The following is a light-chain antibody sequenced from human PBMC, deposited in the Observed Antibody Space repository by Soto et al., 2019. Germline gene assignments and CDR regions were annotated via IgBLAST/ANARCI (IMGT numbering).Light chain of an antibody. Sequence: DIVMTQSPDSLAVSLGERATINCKSSQSVLYSSNNKNYLAWFQQKPGQPPKLLIYWASTRESGVPDRFSGGGSGTDFTLTISSLQAEDVAVYYCQQYYNIPYTFGQGTKVDIK. CDR1: QSVLYSSNNKNY. CDR3: QQYYNIPYT. J-gene: IGKJ2*01. V-gene: IGKV4-1*01. CDR2: WAS.